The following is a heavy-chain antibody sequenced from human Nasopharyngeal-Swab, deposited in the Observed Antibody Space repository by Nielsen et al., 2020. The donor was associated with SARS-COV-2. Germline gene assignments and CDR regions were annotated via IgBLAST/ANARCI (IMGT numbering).Heavy chain of an antibody. CDR2: ISAYNGNT. Sequence: ASAKVSCNASGDTCTSYGISWLRQAPGQGLEWMGWISAYNGNTNYAQKLQGRVTMTTDTSTSTAYMELRSLRSDDTAVYYCARDSGSYRGAAGYWGQGTLVTVSS. J-gene: IGHJ4*02. V-gene: IGHV1-18*01. CDR3: ARDSGSYRGAAGY. D-gene: IGHD1-26*01. CDR1: GDTCTSYG.